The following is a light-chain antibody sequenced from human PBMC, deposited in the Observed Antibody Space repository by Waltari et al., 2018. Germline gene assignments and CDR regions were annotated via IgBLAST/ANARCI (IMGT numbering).Light chain of an antibody. CDR3: QSYDSSLSGSGV. V-gene: IGLV1-40*01. CDR2: GTT. CDR1: RSNIRAHYD. J-gene: IGLJ1*01. Sequence: QSVLTQPPSVSGAPGQTIPLSCPGSRSNIRAHYDVHWYQQLPGTAPKLLIYGTTNRPSGVPDRFSGSKSGTSASLAITGLQAEDEGDYYCQSYDSSLSGSGVFGTGTSVTVL.